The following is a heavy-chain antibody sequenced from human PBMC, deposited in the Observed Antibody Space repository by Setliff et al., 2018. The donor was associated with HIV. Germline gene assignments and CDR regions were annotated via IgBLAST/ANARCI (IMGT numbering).Heavy chain of an antibody. D-gene: IGHD4-17*01. CDR2: ISAYNGNT. J-gene: IGHJ2*01. CDR1: GYTFTSDY. Sequence: ASVKVSCKASGYTFTSDYIHWVRQAPGQGLEWMGWISAYNGNTNYAQKLQGRVTMTTDTSTSTAYMELRSLRSDDTAVYYCARHMTTVVTHYWYFDLWGRGTLVTVSS. V-gene: IGHV1-18*04. CDR3: ARHMTTVVTHYWYFDL.